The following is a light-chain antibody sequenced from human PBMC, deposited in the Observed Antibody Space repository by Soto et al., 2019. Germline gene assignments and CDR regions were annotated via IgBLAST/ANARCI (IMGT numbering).Light chain of an antibody. Sequence: RKKNVVGGYNYVSWYQQHPGKAPKLMIYDVSKRPSGVPDRFSGSKSGNTASLTISGLQAEVFADYYRCPSACSFFLVFG. CDR2: DVS. J-gene: IGLJ1*01. V-gene: IGLV2-11*01. CDR3: CPSACSFFLV. CDR1: KNVVGGYNY.